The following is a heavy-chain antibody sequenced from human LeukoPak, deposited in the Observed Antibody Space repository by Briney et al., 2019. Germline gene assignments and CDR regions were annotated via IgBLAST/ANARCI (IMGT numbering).Heavy chain of an antibody. D-gene: IGHD3-10*02. CDR1: GFTFSSYE. Sequence: GGSLRLSCAASGFTFSSYEMNWVRQAPGKGLEWVSYIRRRGSNIYYADSVKGRFTISRDNAKNSLYLQMNSLRAEDTAVYYCAELGITMIGGVWGKGTTVTISS. CDR2: IRRRGSNI. V-gene: IGHV3-48*03. CDR3: AELGITMIGGV. J-gene: IGHJ6*04.